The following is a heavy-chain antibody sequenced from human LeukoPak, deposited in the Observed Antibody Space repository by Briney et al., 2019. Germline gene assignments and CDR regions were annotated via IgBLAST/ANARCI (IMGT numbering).Heavy chain of an antibody. Sequence: PSETLSLTCTVSGYSISSGYYWGWIRQPPGKGLEWIGSIYHSGSTYYNPSLKSRVTISVDTSKNQFSLKLSSVTAADTAMYYCARTLTSGTGYFDYWGQGTLVTVSS. D-gene: IGHD1-1*01. J-gene: IGHJ4*02. CDR2: IYHSGST. CDR3: ARTLTSGTGYFDY. V-gene: IGHV4-38-2*02. CDR1: GYSISSGYY.